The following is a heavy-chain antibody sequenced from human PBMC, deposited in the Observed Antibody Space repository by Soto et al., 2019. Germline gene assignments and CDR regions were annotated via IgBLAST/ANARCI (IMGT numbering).Heavy chain of an antibody. Sequence: QVHLVQSGVEVKKPGASVKVSCKASGYNFINYGITWVRQPPGQGLEWMGWIRVHNGNTNYAQNLQGRVTMTTDTSTSTAYMELRSLRSDDTAVYYCVRDLDGSGSYYTGYWGPGTLVTVSS. CDR1: GYNFINYG. CDR2: IRVHNGNT. CDR3: VRDLDGSGSYYTGY. D-gene: IGHD3-10*01. V-gene: IGHV1-18*01. J-gene: IGHJ4*02.